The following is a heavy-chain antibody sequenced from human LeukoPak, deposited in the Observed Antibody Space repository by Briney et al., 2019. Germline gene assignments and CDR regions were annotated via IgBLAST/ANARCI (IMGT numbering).Heavy chain of an antibody. CDR2: INHSGST. CDR1: GGSFSGYY. V-gene: IGHV4-34*01. Sequence: SETLSLTCAVYGGSFSGYYWSWIRQPPGKGLEWIGEINHSGSTNYNPSLKSRVTISVDTSKSQFSLKLSSVTAADTAVYYCARKSYNWKFDYWGQGTLVTVSS. D-gene: IGHD1-1*01. CDR3: ARKSYNWKFDY. J-gene: IGHJ4*02.